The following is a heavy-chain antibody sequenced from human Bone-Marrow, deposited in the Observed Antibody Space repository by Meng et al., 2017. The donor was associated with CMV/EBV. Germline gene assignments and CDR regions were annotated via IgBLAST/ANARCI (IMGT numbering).Heavy chain of an antibody. CDR1: GESVSANSAV. CDR2: TYFRSKWYD. Sequence: SQTLSLLRVISGESVSANSAVWNWIRQSPSGGLEWRGRTYFRSKWYDYYAVSVKSRIAINPDTSKSQSSLQLNSVTPEDTAVYYGAREEAGSFDIWGQGTMVTVSS. CDR3: AREEAGSFDI. J-gene: IGHJ3*02. V-gene: IGHV6-1*01.